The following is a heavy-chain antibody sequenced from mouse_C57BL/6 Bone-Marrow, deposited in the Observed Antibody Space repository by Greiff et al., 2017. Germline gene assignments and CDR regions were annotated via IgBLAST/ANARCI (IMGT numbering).Heavy chain of an antibody. Sequence: LQQPGAELVRPGSSVKLSCKASGYTFTSYWLDWVKQRPGQGLEWIGNIYPSDSETHYYQKFKDKATLTVDKSSSTASMQHSSLTSEDSAGYYGSRGGWGYGNVEGYFDDWGTGTTVTVSS. D-gene: IGHD2-1*01. V-gene: IGHV1-61*01. CDR3: SRGGWGYGNVEGYFDD. J-gene: IGHJ1*03. CDR1: GYTFTSYW. CDR2: IYPSDSET.